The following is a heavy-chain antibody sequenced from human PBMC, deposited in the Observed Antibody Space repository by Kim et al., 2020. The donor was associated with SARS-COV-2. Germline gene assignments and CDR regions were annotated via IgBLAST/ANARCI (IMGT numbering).Heavy chain of an antibody. CDR1: GFTFSSYA. CDR2: ISGSGGST. J-gene: IGHJ6*02. D-gene: IGHD6-19*01. CDR3: AKVLGIAVAGDYPYYYYGMDV. V-gene: IGHV3-23*01. Sequence: WGSLRLSCAASGFTFSSYAMSWVRQAPGKGLEWVSAISGSGGSTYYADSVKGRFTISRDNSKNTLYLQMNSLRAEDTAVYYCAKVLGIAVAGDYPYYYYGMDVWGQGTTVTVSS.